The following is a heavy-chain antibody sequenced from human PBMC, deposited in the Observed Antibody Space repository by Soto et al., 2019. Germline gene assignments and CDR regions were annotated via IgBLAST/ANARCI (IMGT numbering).Heavy chain of an antibody. CDR3: ARDLDYGDYWPLGY. CDR2: IYYSGST. Sequence: SETLSLTCTVSGGSISSYYWSWIRQPPGKGLEWIGYIYYSGSTNYNPSLKSRVTISVDTSKDQFSLKLSSVTAADTAVYYCARDLDYGDYWPLGYWGQGTLVTVSS. J-gene: IGHJ4*02. V-gene: IGHV4-59*01. D-gene: IGHD4-17*01. CDR1: GGSISSYY.